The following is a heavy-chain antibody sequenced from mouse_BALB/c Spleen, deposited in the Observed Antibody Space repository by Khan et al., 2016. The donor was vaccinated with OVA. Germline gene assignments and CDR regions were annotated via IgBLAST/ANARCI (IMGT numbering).Heavy chain of an antibody. CDR3: ARTARIKY. D-gene: IGHD1-2*01. CDR2: ISYSGST. CDR1: GYSITSGYG. Sequence: EVQLQESGPGLVKPSQSLSLTCTVTGYSITSGYGWNWIRQFPGNKMEWMGYISYSGSTNYNPSLKSRISITRETSKNQFFLQLNSVATEDTATYYCARTARIKYWGQGTTLTVSS. V-gene: IGHV3-2*02. J-gene: IGHJ2*01.